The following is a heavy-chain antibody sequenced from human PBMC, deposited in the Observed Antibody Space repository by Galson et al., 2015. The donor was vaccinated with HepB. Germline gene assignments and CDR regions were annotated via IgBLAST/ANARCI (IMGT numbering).Heavy chain of an antibody. D-gene: IGHD6-13*01. CDR1: GFTFSDYY. Sequence: SLRLSCAASGFTFSDYYMSWIRQAPGKGLEWVSYISSSSSYTNYADSVKGRFTISRDNAKNSLYLQMNSLRAEDTAVYYCAREGRGKQQLAPIFDYWGQGTLVTVSS. CDR3: AREGRGKQQLAPIFDY. V-gene: IGHV3-11*05. CDR2: ISSSSSYT. J-gene: IGHJ4*02.